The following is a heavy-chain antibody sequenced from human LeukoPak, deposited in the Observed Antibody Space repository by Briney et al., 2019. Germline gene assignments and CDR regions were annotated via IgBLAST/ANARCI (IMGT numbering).Heavy chain of an antibody. CDR2: MNPNSGNT. Sequence: ASVEVSCKASGYTFTSYDINWVRQATGQGLEWMGWMNPNSGNTGYAQKFQGRVTMTRNTSISTAYMELSSLRSEDTAVYYCARGVRYSSSWYFDYWGQGTLVTVSS. D-gene: IGHD6-13*01. J-gene: IGHJ4*02. CDR1: GYTFTSYD. CDR3: ARGVRYSSSWYFDY. V-gene: IGHV1-8*01.